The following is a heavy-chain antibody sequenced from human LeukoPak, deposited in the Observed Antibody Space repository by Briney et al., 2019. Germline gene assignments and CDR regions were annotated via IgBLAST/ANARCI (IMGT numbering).Heavy chain of an antibody. Sequence: GGSLRLSCVASGFTFKTYAMSWVRQAPGKGLEWVSGITGGGDRTYYTDSVKGRFTISRDNPKSTLYLQMNSLRAADTAVYYCAKAPPRRDDSNRGGDYWGQGTLVAVSS. CDR2: ITGGGDRT. CDR1: GFTFKTYA. V-gene: IGHV3-23*01. J-gene: IGHJ4*02. CDR3: AKAPPRRDDSNRGGDY. D-gene: IGHD5-24*01.